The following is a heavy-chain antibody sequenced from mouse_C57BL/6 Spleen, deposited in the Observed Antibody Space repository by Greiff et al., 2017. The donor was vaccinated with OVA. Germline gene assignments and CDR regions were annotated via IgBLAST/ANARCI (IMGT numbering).Heavy chain of an antibody. D-gene: IGHD1-1*01. CDR3: ARDGSSYNYAMDY. CDR1: GYTFTDYY. Sequence: QVQLKESGAELVRPGASVKLSCKASGYTFTDYYINWVKQRPGQGLEWIARIYPGSGNTYYNEKFKGKATLTAEKSSSIAYMQLSSLTSEDSAVYFCARDGSSYNYAMDYWGQGTSVTVSS. V-gene: IGHV1-76*01. CDR2: IYPGSGNT. J-gene: IGHJ4*01.